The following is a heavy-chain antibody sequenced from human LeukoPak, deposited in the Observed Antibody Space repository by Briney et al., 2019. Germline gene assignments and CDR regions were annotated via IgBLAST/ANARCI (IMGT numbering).Heavy chain of an antibody. Sequence: SETLSLTCAVYGGSFSGYYWSWIRQPPGKGLEWIGEINHSGSTNYNPSLKSRVTISVDTSKNQFSLKRSSVTAADTAVYYCASSGQTGTYYYMDVWGKGTTVTVSS. CDR3: ASSGQTGTYYYMDV. CDR2: INHSGST. D-gene: IGHD2-15*01. CDR1: GGSFSGYY. V-gene: IGHV4-34*01. J-gene: IGHJ6*03.